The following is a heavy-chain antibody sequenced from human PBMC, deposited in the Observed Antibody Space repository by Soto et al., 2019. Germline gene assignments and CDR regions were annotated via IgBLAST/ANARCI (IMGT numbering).Heavy chain of an antibody. CDR3: ARDWGPLAIYYDSSGYYYPLWFDP. Sequence: QVQLQESGPGLVKPSETLSLTCTVSGGSISSYYWSWIRQPAGKGLEWIGRIYTSGSTNYNPSLKSRVTMSVDTSKNQFSLKLSSVTAADTAVYYCARDWGPLAIYYDSSGYYYPLWFDPWGQGTLVTVSS. D-gene: IGHD3-22*01. CDR2: IYTSGST. J-gene: IGHJ5*02. CDR1: GGSISSYY. V-gene: IGHV4-4*07.